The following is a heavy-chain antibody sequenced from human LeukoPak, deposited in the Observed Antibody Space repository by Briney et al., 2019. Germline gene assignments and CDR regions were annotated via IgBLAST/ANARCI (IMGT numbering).Heavy chain of an antibody. Sequence: PGGSLRLSCAASGFTFSSYGMHWVRQAPGKGPEWVTFIRFDGSNKYYADSVKGRFTISRDNSKNTLYLQMSSLRAEDTAVYYCAKGARADDYWGQGTLVTVSS. CDR2: IRFDGSNK. CDR1: GFTFSSYG. CDR3: AKGARADDY. J-gene: IGHJ4*02. V-gene: IGHV3-30*02.